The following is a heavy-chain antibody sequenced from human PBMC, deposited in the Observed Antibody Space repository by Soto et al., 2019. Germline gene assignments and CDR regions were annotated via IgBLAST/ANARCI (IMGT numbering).Heavy chain of an antibody. J-gene: IGHJ6*02. Sequence: VQLVESGGGVVQPGRSLRLSCAASGFTFSSYAMHWVRQAPGKGLEWVAVISYDGSNKYYADSVKGRFTISRDNSKNTLYLQMNSLRAEDTAVYYCARTPGTTFYYYGMDVWGQGTTVTVSS. V-gene: IGHV3-30-3*01. CDR1: GFTFSSYA. CDR3: ARTPGTTFYYYGMDV. CDR2: ISYDGSNK. D-gene: IGHD1-1*01.